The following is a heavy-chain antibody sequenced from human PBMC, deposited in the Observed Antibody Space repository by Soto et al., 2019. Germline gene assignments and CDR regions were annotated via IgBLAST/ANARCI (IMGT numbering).Heavy chain of an antibody. Sequence: SETLSLTCTVSGASITSGGFYWSWIRQHPGKGLEWIGYIYYSGSTYYNPSLKSRVNISLDRSKNQFSLTLSSVTAADTAVYYCARGIAVAAPVFDVFDIWGRGTMVTVSS. CDR1: GASITSGGFY. D-gene: IGHD6-19*01. V-gene: IGHV4-31*03. J-gene: IGHJ3*02. CDR3: ARGIAVAAPVFDVFDI. CDR2: IYYSGST.